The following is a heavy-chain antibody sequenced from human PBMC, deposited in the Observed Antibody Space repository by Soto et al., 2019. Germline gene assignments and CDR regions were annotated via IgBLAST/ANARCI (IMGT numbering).Heavy chain of an antibody. V-gene: IGHV3-33*01. CDR2: IWYDGSNK. J-gene: IGHJ6*02. CDR1: GFTFSSYG. D-gene: IGHD3-10*01. CDR3: AREGFTYGMDV. Sequence: GGSLRLSCAASGFTFSSYGMHWVRQAPGKRLEWVAVIWYDGSNKYYADSVKGRFTISRDNSKNTLYLQMNSLRAEDTAVYYCAREGFTYGMDVWGQGTTVTVSS.